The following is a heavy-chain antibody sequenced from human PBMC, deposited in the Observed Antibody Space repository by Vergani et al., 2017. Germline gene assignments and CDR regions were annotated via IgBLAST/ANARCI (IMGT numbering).Heavy chain of an antibody. D-gene: IGHD1-26*01. CDR1: GFTFSSYG. Sequence: QVQLVESGGGVVQPGRSLRLSCAASGFTFSSYGMHWVRQAPGKGLEWVAVIWYDGSNKYYADSVKGRFTISRDNSKNTLYLQMNSLRAEDTAVCYCARDLRGLVIDFDYWGQGTLVTVSS. J-gene: IGHJ4*02. CDR3: ARDLRGLVIDFDY. CDR2: IWYDGSNK. V-gene: IGHV3-33*01.